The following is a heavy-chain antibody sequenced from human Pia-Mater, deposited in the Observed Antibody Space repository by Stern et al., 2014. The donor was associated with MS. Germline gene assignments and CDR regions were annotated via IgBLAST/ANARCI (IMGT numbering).Heavy chain of an antibody. CDR1: GFNLRDYS. Sequence: EVQLLEAGGDLGQPGGSLRLSCAASGFNLRDYSMSWVRQAPGKGLEWVSFVSTTGTAIYYADSVRGRFTISRDMASNSLYLQINSLRDEDTAVYYCVRTWRENTFDSWGQGILVTVSS. CDR2: VSTTGTAI. D-gene: IGHD5-24*01. CDR3: VRTWRENTFDS. J-gene: IGHJ4*02. V-gene: IGHV3-48*02.